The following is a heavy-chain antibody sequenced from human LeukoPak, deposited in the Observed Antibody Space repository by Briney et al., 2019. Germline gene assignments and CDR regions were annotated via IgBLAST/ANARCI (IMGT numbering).Heavy chain of an antibody. D-gene: IGHD1-1*01. CDR2: IYDSGNT. CDR3: ARRATGTTFFDY. Sequence: SETLSLTCTVSGGSISIYYWSWIRQPPGKGLEWIGYIYDSGNTNYNPSLKSRVTISVDTSKNQFSLKLRSVTAADTAVYYCARRATGTTFFDYWGQGILVTVSS. V-gene: IGHV4-59*08. J-gene: IGHJ4*02. CDR1: GGSISIYY.